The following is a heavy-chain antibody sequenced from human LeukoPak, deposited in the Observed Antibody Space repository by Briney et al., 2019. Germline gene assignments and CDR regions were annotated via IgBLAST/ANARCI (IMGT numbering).Heavy chain of an antibody. D-gene: IGHD2-15*01. V-gene: IGHV4-34*01. CDR3: ARHSRRSLDY. Sequence: PSETLSLTCAVYGGSFSGYYWSWIRQPPGKGLEWIGEINHSGSINYNPSLKSRVTISVDTSKNQFSLKLSSVTAADTAVYYCARHSRRSLDYWGQGTLVTVSS. CDR1: GGSFSGYY. J-gene: IGHJ4*02. CDR2: INHSGSI.